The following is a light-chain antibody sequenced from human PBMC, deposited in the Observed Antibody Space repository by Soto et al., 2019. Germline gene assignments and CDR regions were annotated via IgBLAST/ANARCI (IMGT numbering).Light chain of an antibody. V-gene: IGKV3-15*01. J-gene: IGKJ4*01. CDR2: GAS. CDR1: QSVSSN. CDR3: LQDYSFPLT. Sequence: EIVLTQSPGTLSLSPGERTTLSCRASQSVSSNLAWYQQKPGQAPRLLIYGASTRATGIPARFSGSGSGTDFILTISSLQPEDFATYYCLQDYSFPLTFGGGTKVDI.